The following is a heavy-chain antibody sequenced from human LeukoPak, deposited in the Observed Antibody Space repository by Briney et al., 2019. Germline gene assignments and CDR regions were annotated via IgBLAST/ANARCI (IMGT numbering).Heavy chain of an antibody. CDR1: GFTFSSYW. CDR3: ARKLYGSGSYYWFDY. V-gene: IGHV3-74*01. D-gene: IGHD3-10*01. J-gene: IGHJ4*02. CDR2: INSDGSST. Sequence: GGSLRLSCAASGFTFSSYWMHWVRQAPGKGLVWVSRINSDGSSTSYADSVKGRFTISRDNAKNTLYLQMNSLRAEDTAVYYCARKLYGSGSYYWFDYWGQGTLVTVSS.